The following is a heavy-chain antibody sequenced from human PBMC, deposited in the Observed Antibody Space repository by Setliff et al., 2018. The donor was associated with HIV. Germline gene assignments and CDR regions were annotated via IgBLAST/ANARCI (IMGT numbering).Heavy chain of an antibody. CDR1: GDSIKSSTYH. CDR2: IAYSGST. V-gene: IGHV4-39*07. CDR3: ARGRHYSSSAPFGIDF. Sequence: SETLSLTCNVSGDSIKSSTYHWGWIRQSSGKGLEWIGSIAYSGSTSYSPSLKSRVTISVDTSNNQFSLRLRSVTAADTAVYYCARGRHYSSSAPFGIDFWGQGTLVTVSS. J-gene: IGHJ4*02. D-gene: IGHD6-6*01.